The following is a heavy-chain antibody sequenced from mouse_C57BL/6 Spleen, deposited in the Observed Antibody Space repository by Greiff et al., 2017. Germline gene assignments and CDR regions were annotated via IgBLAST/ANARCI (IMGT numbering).Heavy chain of an antibody. V-gene: IGHV1-52*01. Sequence: QVQLQQPGAELVRPGSSVKLSCKASGYTFTSYWMHWVKQRPIQGLEWTGNIDPSDSETHYNQKFKDKATLTVDKSSSTAYMQLSSLTSEDSAVYYCARSTTVVAPYWYFDVWGTGTTVTVSS. CDR1: GYTFTSYW. CDR2: IDPSDSET. CDR3: ARSTTVVAPYWYFDV. J-gene: IGHJ1*03. D-gene: IGHD1-1*01.